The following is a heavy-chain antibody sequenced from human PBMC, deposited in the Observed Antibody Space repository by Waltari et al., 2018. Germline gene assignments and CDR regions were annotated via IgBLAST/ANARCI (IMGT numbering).Heavy chain of an antibody. CDR2: TYYRSKWYN. V-gene: IGHV6-1*01. Sequence: QVQLQQSGPGLVKPSQTLSTTCAISGDGLSSKHPPWNWLRQSPSRGLEWLGRTYYRSKWYNDYAASVKSRISINPDTSMNQFSLQLNSVTPEDTAVYYCARDDYGEIDYWGQGTLVTVSS. CDR1: GDGLSSKHPP. D-gene: IGHD4-17*01. CDR3: ARDDYGEIDY. J-gene: IGHJ4*02.